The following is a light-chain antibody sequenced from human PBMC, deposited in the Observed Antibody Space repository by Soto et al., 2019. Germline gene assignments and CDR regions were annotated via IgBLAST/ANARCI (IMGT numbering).Light chain of an antibody. Sequence: DIQMTQSPSSLSASVGDRVTITCRSSQSISSYLNWYQQKPGKAPKLLIYAASSLQSGVPSRFSGSGSGTDFTLTISSLQPEDFATYYCQQANSFLWTFGQGTKVDIK. J-gene: IGKJ1*01. V-gene: IGKV1-39*01. CDR2: AAS. CDR1: QSISSY. CDR3: QQANSFLWT.